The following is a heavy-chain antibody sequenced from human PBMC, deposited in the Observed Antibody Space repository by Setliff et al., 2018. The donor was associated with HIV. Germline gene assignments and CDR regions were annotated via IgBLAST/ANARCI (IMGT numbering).Heavy chain of an antibody. Sequence: ASVKVSCKASGYTFTDYFLHWVRQAPGQGLEWMGWINPNNGDTIYAQKFQGRVTVTRDTSINTAYMVLSSLKSDDTAVYYCARVRLSMVRVPFDAFDIWGQGTMVTVSS. CDR3: ARVRLSMVRVPFDAFDI. CDR1: GYTFTDYF. D-gene: IGHD3-10*01. V-gene: IGHV1-2*02. CDR2: INPNNGDT. J-gene: IGHJ3*02.